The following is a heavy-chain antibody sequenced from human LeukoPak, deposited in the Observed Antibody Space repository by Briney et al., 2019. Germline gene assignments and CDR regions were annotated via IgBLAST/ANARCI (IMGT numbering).Heavy chain of an antibody. J-gene: IGHJ4*02. CDR1: GFTFSNYG. CDR2: IWYDGSNK. D-gene: IGHD3-10*01. V-gene: IGHV3-33*01. Sequence: GRSLRLSCAASGFTFSNYGMHWVRQAPGKGLEWVAVIWYDGSNKYYADSVKGRFTISRDNSRNTLYLQMNSLRAEDTAVYYCAGNYGPYYFDYWGQGTLVTVSS. CDR3: AGNYGPYYFDY.